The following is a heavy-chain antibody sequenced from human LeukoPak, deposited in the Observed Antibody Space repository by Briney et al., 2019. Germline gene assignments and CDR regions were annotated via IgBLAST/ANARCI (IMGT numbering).Heavy chain of an antibody. V-gene: IGHV5-51*01. D-gene: IGHD4-23*01. CDR3: ASRPFETTVVPWDFY. J-gene: IGHJ4*02. Sequence: PGESLKISCKGSGYSFTSYWIGWVRQMPGKGLEWMGIIYPGDSDTRYSPSFQGQVTISADKSISTAYLQWNSLTASDTAMYYCASRPFETTVVPWDFYWGQGTQVTVSS. CDR2: IYPGDSDT. CDR1: GYSFTSYW.